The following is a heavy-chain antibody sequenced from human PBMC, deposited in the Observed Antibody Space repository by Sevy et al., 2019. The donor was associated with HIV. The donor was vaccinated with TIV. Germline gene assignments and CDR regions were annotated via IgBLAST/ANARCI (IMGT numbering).Heavy chain of an antibody. Sequence: GGSLRLSCAASGFTFSSYSMNWVRQAPGKGLEWVSSISNSSSYIYYADSVKGRFTISRDNAKNSLYLQMNSLRAEDTAVYYCARDKAAAGYWGQGTLVTVSS. D-gene: IGHD6-13*01. J-gene: IGHJ4*02. CDR2: ISNSSSYI. CDR3: ARDKAAAGY. V-gene: IGHV3-21*01. CDR1: GFTFSSYS.